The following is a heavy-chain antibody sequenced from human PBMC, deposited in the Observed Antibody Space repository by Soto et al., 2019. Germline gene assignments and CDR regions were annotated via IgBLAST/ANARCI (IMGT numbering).Heavy chain of an antibody. CDR1: GDSISTDY. Sequence: SETLSLTCTVSGDSISTDYWSWIRQSPGKGLEWIGFIYYGGSTNYNPSLKSRVTISVETPKNQFSLKLTSVTAADTAVYYCARDKISGRFDYWGQGTLVTVSS. CDR3: ARDKISGRFDY. CDR2: IYYGGST. V-gene: IGHV4-59*12. J-gene: IGHJ4*02.